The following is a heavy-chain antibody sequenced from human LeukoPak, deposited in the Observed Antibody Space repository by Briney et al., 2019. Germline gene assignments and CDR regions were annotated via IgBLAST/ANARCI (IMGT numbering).Heavy chain of an antibody. Sequence: GGSLRLSCAASGFTVSSNYMSWVRQAPGKGLEWVSVICSGGSTYYADSVKGRFTISRDNSKNTLYLQMNRLRAEDTAVYYCARESPGYSSGWYGGHLDYWGQGTLVTVSS. CDR3: ARESPGYSSGWYGGHLDY. CDR1: GFTVSSNY. V-gene: IGHV3-53*01. J-gene: IGHJ4*02. CDR2: ICSGGST. D-gene: IGHD6-19*01.